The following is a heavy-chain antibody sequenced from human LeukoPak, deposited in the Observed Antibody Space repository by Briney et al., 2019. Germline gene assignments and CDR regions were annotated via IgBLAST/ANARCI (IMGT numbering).Heavy chain of an antibody. CDR3: ARHRATSSSFPFDY. CDR2: IYYTGST. D-gene: IGHD6-6*01. Sequence: SETLSLTCSVSGGSISSLYWSWIRQPPGKGLEWIGYIYYTGSTNYNPSLKSRVTMFVDMPKNQFSLRLSSVTAADTAVYYCARHRATSSSFPFDYWGQGTLVTVSS. J-gene: IGHJ4*02. CDR1: GGSISSLY. V-gene: IGHV4-59*08.